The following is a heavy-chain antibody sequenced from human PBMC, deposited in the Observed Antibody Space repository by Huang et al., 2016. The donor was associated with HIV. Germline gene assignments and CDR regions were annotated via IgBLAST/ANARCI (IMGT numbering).Heavy chain of an antibody. V-gene: IGHV1-24*01. J-gene: IGHJ3*02. Sequence: QVQLVQSGAEVKKPGASVKVSCKVSGYTLTELAIHCVRQAPGKGLEWMGGFAPEHGETIYAQNFQGRVTMTEDTSTDTAYMELHSLRPEDTAVYYCAAGYDTYYDIWGQGTMVISSS. CDR1: GYTLTELA. D-gene: IGHD2-21*01. CDR3: AAGYDTYYDI. CDR2: FAPEHGET.